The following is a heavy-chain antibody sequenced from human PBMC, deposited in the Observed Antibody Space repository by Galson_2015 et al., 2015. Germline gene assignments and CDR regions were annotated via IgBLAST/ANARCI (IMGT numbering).Heavy chain of an antibody. D-gene: IGHD6-13*01. J-gene: IGHJ3*02. CDR2: TSYRSKWYN. CDR3: AELGIAAALSHDAFDI. Sequence: CAISGDSVSSNSAAWNWIRQSPSRGLEWLGRTSYRSKWYNHYAVSVKGRITINPDTSKNQFSLQLNSVTPEDTAVYYCAELGIAAALSHDAFDIWGQGTMVTVSS. CDR1: GDSVSSNSAA. V-gene: IGHV6-1*01.